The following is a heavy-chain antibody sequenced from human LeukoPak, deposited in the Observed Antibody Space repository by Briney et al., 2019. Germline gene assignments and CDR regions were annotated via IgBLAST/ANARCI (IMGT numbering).Heavy chain of an antibody. D-gene: IGHD3-16*02. Sequence: ASVKVSCKASGYTFTSFGISWVRQAPGQGLEWMGWISAYNGNTNYAQKLQGRVTMTTDTSTSTAYMELRGLRSDDTAVYYCARDLASMGVIFFDYWGQGTLVTVSS. V-gene: IGHV1-18*01. CDR1: GYTFTSFG. J-gene: IGHJ4*02. CDR3: ARDLASMGVIFFDY. CDR2: ISAYNGNT.